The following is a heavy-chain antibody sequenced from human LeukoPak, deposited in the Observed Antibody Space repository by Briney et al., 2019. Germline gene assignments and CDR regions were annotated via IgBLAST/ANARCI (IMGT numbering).Heavy chain of an antibody. CDR3: ARLPLWGDAFDI. D-gene: IGHD2-21*01. CDR1: GYTFTGYY. Sequence: ASVKVSCKASGYTFTGYYMHWVRQAPGQGLEWTGWINPNSGGTNYAQKFQGRVTMTRDTSISTAYMELSRLRSDDTAVYYCARLPLWGDAFDIWGQGTMVTVSS. CDR2: INPNSGGT. J-gene: IGHJ3*02. V-gene: IGHV1-2*02.